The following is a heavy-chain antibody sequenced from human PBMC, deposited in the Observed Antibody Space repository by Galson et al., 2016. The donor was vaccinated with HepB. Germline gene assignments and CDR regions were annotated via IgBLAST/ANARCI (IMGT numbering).Heavy chain of an antibody. D-gene: IGHD3-3*01. CDR2: IHYSGNS. CDR1: DASISSSSYY. J-gene: IGHJ4*02. Sequence: SETLSLTCIVSDASISSSSYYWGWIRQPPGKGLEWIGNIHYSGNSYYNPSLKGRVTISIDTSKNQFSLRLTSVSDADTAVYYCARSHGGYWGQGTLVTVSS. V-gene: IGHV4-39*07. CDR3: ARSHGGY.